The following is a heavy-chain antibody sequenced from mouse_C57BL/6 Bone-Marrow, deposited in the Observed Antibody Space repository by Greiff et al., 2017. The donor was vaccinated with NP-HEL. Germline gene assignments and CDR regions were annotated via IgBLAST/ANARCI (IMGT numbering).Heavy chain of an antibody. CDR3: ARDQCYYGDWFAY. CDR1: GFTFSSYA. V-gene: IGHV5-4*01. CDR2: ISDGGSYT. D-gene: IGHD2-13*01. J-gene: IGHJ3*01. Sequence: DVKLVESGGGLVKPGGSLKLSCAASGFTFSSYAMSWVRQTPEKRLEWVATISDGGSYTYYPDNVKGRFTNSRDKANNNQYLQMSHLKPEDTTMYYCARDQCYYGDWFAYGDQGTRVTVSA.